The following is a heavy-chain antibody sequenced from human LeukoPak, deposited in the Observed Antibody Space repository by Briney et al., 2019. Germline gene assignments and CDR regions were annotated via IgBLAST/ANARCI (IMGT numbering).Heavy chain of an antibody. CDR2: IYHSGST. Sequence: PSETLSLTCAVSGYSISSGYYWGWIRQPPGKGLEWIGSIYHSGSTYYNPSLKSRVTISVDTSKNQFSLKLSSATAADTAVYYCASPPPSYSGSYYGGYFDYWGQGTLVTVSS. D-gene: IGHD1-26*01. J-gene: IGHJ4*02. CDR1: GYSISSGYY. V-gene: IGHV4-38-2*01. CDR3: ASPPPSYSGSYYGGYFDY.